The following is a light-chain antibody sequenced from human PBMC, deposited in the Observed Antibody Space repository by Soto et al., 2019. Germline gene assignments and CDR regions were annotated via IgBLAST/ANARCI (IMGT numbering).Light chain of an antibody. CDR1: QSVSSY. V-gene: IGKV3-11*01. J-gene: IGKJ1*01. CDR2: EAS. CDR3: QQRSDWPWT. Sequence: ENVLKLSPATLSLYQGERATLSCGASQSVSSYLAWYQQKPGQAPRLLMYEASTRATGIPARFSGGGSGTDFTLTISSLEPEDFAVYYCQQRSDWPWTFGQGTKVDIK.